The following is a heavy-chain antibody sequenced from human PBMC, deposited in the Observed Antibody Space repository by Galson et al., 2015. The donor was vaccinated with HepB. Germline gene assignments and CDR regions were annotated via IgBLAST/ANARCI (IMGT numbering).Heavy chain of an antibody. CDR2: ISGSGGST. CDR3: AKDKRGVGATVKYWYFDL. CDR1: GFTFSSYA. D-gene: IGHD1-26*01. J-gene: IGHJ2*01. Sequence: SLRLSCAASGFTFSSYAMSWVRQAPGKGLEWVSAISGSGGSTYYADSVKGRFTISRDNSKNTLYLQMNSLRAEDTAVYYCAKDKRGVGATVKYWYFDLWGRGTLVTVSS. V-gene: IGHV3-23*01.